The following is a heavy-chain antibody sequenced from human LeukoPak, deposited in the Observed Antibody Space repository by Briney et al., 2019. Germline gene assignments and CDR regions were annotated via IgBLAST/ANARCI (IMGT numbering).Heavy chain of an antibody. CDR3: ARGDHIAVAGRDWFDP. J-gene: IGHJ5*02. CDR1: GYTFTSYD. V-gene: IGHV1-8*03. CDR2: MNPNSGNT. D-gene: IGHD6-19*01. Sequence: ASVKVSRKASGYTFTSYDINWVRQATGQGREWMGWMNPNSGNTGYAQKLQGRVTITRNTSISTAYMELSSLRSEDTAVYYCARGDHIAVAGRDWFDPWGQGTLVTVSS.